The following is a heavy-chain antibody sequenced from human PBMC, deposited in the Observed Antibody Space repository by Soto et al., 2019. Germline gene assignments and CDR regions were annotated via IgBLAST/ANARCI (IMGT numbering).Heavy chain of an antibody. CDR3: VRVGWGYSYGNGMDG. CDR1: GFGFSGYS. J-gene: IGHJ6*02. D-gene: IGHD5-18*01. CDR2: IKHDGSEI. Sequence: GGSLRLSCLASGFGFSGYSMHWVRQAPGKGLDWVAVIKHDGSEIYYADSVKGRFTISKDDSKNTLHLQMNALRVDDTALYYCVRVGWGYSYGNGMDGWGQGTTVTVSS. V-gene: IGHV3-30-3*01.